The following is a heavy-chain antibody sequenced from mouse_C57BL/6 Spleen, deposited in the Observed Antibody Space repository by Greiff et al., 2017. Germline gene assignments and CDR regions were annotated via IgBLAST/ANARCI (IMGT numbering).Heavy chain of an antibody. V-gene: IGHV1-77*01. Sequence: QVQLQQSGAELVKPGASVKISCKASGYTFTDYYINWVKQRPGQGLEWIGKSGPGSGSTYYNEKFKGKATLTADKSSSTAYMQLSSLTSEDSAVYFCARSGYSNYVFDYWGQGTTLTVSS. D-gene: IGHD2-5*01. CDR2: SGPGSGST. CDR3: ARSGYSNYVFDY. CDR1: GYTFTDYY. J-gene: IGHJ2*01.